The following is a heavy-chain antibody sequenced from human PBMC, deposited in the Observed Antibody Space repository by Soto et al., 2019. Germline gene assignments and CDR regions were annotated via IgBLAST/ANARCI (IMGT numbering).Heavy chain of an antibody. CDR1: GGSISSGGYY. CDR2: IYYSGST. D-gene: IGHD3-22*01. CDR3: ARAVGGYYYDSSGFNWFDP. Sequence: SETLSLTCTVSGGSISSGGYYWSWIRQHPGKGLEWIGYIYYSGSTYYNPSLKSRVTISVDTSKNQFSLKLSSVTAADTAVYYCARAVGGYYYDSSGFNWFDPWGQGTLVTVSS. V-gene: IGHV4-31*03. J-gene: IGHJ5*02.